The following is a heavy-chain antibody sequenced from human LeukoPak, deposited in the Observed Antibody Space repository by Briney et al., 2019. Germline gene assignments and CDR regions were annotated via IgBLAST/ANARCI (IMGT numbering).Heavy chain of an antibody. J-gene: IGHJ6*02. D-gene: IGHD3-22*01. Sequence: PGRSLRLSCAASGFTFSSYGMHWVRQAPGKGLEWVAVIWYDGSNKYYADSVKGRFTISRDNSKNTLYLQMNSLRAEDTAVYYCARDPNYYDSSGYPQYGMDVWGQGTTVTVSS. V-gene: IGHV3-33*01. CDR2: IWYDGSNK. CDR3: ARDPNYYDSSGYPQYGMDV. CDR1: GFTFSSYG.